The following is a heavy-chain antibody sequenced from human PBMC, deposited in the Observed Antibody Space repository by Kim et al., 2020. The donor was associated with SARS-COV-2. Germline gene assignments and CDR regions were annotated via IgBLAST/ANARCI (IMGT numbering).Heavy chain of an antibody. J-gene: IGHJ4*02. D-gene: IGHD5-12*01. CDR3: ARGGEWLRFSGSWD. Sequence: SETLSLTCTVSGGSISSSSYYWGWIRQPPGKGLEWIGSIYYSGSTYYNPSLKSRVTISVDTSKNQFSLKLSSVTAADTAVYYCARGGEWLRFSGSWDWGQGTLVTVSS. CDR1: GGSISSSSYY. V-gene: IGHV4-39*01. CDR2: IYYSGST.